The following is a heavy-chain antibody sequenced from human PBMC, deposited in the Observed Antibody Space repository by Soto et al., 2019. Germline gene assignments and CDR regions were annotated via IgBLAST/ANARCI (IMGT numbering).Heavy chain of an antibody. CDR2: IYHSGST. J-gene: IGHJ5*02. CDR1: GGSISSGGYS. V-gene: IGHV4-30-2*01. Sequence: QLQLQESGSGLVKPSQTLSLTCAVSGGSISSGGYSWSWIRQPPGKGLEWSGYIYHSGSTYYNPSLRSGVTRSVDRSKNQFSRTLSSVTAADTAVYYCARVPGPWGQGTLVTVSS. CDR3: ARVPGP.